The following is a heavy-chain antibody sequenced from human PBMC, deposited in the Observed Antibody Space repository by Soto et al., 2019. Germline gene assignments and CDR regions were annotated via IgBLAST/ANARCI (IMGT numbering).Heavy chain of an antibody. CDR3: ARYYCAGGTCYHFEH. V-gene: IGHV4-59*01. J-gene: IGHJ4*02. CDR2: VYYNGDT. Sequence: SESLSLTCTASGESINPYYWGWIRQPPGKGLEWIGYVYYNGDTNSNPSLKSRVSISVETSKNQFSLRLSSVTTADTAIYYCARYYCAGGTCYHFEHWSQGTLVTVSS. D-gene: IGHD2-15*01. CDR1: GESINPYY.